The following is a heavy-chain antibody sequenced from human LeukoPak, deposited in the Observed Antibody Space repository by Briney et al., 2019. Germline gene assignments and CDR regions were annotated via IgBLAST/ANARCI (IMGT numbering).Heavy chain of an antibody. J-gene: IGHJ6*02. CDR3: ARNPYYYYGMDV. V-gene: IGHV4-30-4*01. CDR2: IYYSGST. D-gene: IGHD1-14*01. CDR1: GGSISSGDYY. Sequence: SETLSLTCTVSGGSISSGDYYWRWIRQPPGKGLEWIGYIYYSGSTYYNPSLKSRVTISVDTSKNQFSLKLSSVTAADTAVYYCARNPYYYYGMDVWGQGTTVTVSS.